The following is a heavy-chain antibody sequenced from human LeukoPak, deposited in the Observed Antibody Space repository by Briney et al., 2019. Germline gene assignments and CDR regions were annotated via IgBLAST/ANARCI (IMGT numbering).Heavy chain of an antibody. CDR3: AKEFSSPTHDDYGDPHQSLYYYYYMDV. Sequence: HTGGSLRLSCAASGFTFSSYGMSWVRQAPGKGLQWVSYISSSGSTIYYADSVKGRFTISRDNSKNTLYLQMNSLRAEDTAVYYCAKEFSSPTHDDYGDPHQSLYYYYYMDVWGKGTTVTISS. J-gene: IGHJ6*03. V-gene: IGHV3-48*01. CDR2: ISSSGSTI. CDR1: GFTFSSYG. D-gene: IGHD4-17*01.